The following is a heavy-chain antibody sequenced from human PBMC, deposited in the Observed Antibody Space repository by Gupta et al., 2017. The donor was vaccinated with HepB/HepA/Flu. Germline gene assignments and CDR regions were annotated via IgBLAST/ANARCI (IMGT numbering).Heavy chain of an antibody. J-gene: IGHJ3*02. CDR2: MNPNSANT. CDR3: ARNNDDSRSRDAFDI. D-gene: IGHD3-3*01. Sequence: QVQLVQSGTEVKKPGASVRVSCKASGYTFTSYDINWVRQAPGQGLEWMGWMNPNSANTGYAQKFQGRVSITRDTSISTAYMELSSLRSEDTSVYYCARNNDDSRSRDAFDIWGQGTMVTVSS. V-gene: IGHV1-8*03. CDR1: GYTFTSYD.